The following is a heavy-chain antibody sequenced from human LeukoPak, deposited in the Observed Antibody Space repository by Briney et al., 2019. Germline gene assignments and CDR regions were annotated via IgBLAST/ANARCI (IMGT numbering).Heavy chain of an antibody. Sequence: GGSLRLSCAASGFTFDDYAMHWVRQAPGKGLEWVSGISWNSGSIGYADSVKGRFTISRDNAKNSLYLQMNSLRGEDTAVYYCARDADTSSRYSRFDYWGQGTLVTVSS. V-gene: IGHV3-9*01. CDR1: GFTFDDYA. CDR2: ISWNSGSI. D-gene: IGHD3-22*01. CDR3: ARDADTSSRYSRFDY. J-gene: IGHJ4*02.